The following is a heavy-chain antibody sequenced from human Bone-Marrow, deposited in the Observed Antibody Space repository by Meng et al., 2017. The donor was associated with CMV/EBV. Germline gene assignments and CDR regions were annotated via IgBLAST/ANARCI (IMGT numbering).Heavy chain of an antibody. Sequence: LSLPCTVSGGSISSYYWSWIRQPAGKGLEWIGRIYTSGSTNYNPSLKSRVTMSVDTSKNQFSLKLSSVTAADTAVYYCASEYQLLFTYWGQGTLVTVSS. CDR1: GGSISSYY. J-gene: IGHJ4*02. D-gene: IGHD2-2*01. V-gene: IGHV4-4*07. CDR3: ASEYQLLFTY. CDR2: IYTSGST.